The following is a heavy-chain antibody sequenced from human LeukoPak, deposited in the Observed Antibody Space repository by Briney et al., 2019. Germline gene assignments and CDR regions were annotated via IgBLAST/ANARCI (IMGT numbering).Heavy chain of an antibody. CDR2: IRYDGSNK. CDR3: AKDLTGPLSPRG. J-gene: IGHJ4*02. D-gene: IGHD2-8*02. V-gene: IGHV3-30*02. Sequence: GGSLRLSCAASGFTFSSYGLHWVRQAPGKGLEGVAFIRYDGSNKYYADSVKGRFTISRDNSKNTLYLQMNSLRAEDTAAYYCAKDLTGPLSPRGWGQGTLVTVSS. CDR1: GFTFSSYG.